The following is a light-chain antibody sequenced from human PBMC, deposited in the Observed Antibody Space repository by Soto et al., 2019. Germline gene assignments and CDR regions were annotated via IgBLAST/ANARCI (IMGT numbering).Light chain of an antibody. Sequence: EIVLTQSPATLSLSPGERATLSCRASQSVSSYLAWYQQKPGQAPRLLIYDASNRATGIPARFSGSGSGTDFTLTISSLEPDDFAVYYCQQRSDWPPPFGGGTKVQIK. V-gene: IGKV3-11*01. CDR1: QSVSSY. J-gene: IGKJ4*01. CDR3: QQRSDWPPP. CDR2: DAS.